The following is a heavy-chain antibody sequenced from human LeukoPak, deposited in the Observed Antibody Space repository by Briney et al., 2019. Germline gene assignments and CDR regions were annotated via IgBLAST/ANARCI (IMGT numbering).Heavy chain of an antibody. D-gene: IGHD3-16*01. CDR2: INPSGGST. Sequence: ASVKVSCKASGYTFTSYYMHWVRQAPGQGLEWMGIINPSGGSTSYAQKFQGRVTMTRDMSTSTVYMELSSLRSEDTAVYYCARGGGGAGWEDAFDIWGQGTMVTVSS. J-gene: IGHJ3*02. CDR3: ARGGGGAGWEDAFDI. V-gene: IGHV1-46*01. CDR1: GYTFTSYY.